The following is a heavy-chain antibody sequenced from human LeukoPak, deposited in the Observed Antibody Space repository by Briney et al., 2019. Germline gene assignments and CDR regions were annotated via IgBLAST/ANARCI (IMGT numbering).Heavy chain of an antibody. CDR1: GYTLTDYY. J-gene: IGHJ4*02. CDR2: INPNSGDT. V-gene: IGHV1-2*02. D-gene: IGHD1-26*01. Sequence: GASVKVSCKASGYTLTDYYMHWGRQAPGQGVEWMGWINPNSGDTNYAQKFQGRVTMTRDTSISTAYMDLSRLTSDDTAIYYCARDWRGSYFPDFWGQGTLVTVSS. CDR3: ARDWRGSYFPDF.